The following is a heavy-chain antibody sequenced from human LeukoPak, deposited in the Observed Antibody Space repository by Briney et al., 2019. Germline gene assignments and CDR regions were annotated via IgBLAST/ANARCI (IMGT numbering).Heavy chain of an antibody. CDR2: IYHTGST. V-gene: IGHV4-59*02. D-gene: IGHD1-7*01. CDR3: ARDLYNWNYRSFDY. Sequence: SETLSLTCTISGGSVSDYYWSWIRQSPGKGLEWIGYIYHTGSTSYSPSLKSRVPISVDTSKNQFSLKLSSVTAADTAVYYCARDLYNWNYRSFDYWGQGTLVTVSS. J-gene: IGHJ4*02. CDR1: GGSVSDYY.